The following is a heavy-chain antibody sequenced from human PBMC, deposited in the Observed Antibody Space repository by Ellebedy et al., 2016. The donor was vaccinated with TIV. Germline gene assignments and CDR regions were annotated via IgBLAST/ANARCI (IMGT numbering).Heavy chain of an antibody. CDR2: IGTAGDT. CDR3: ARANGGPVAGFLDD. Sequence: GESLKISXAASGFTFRNYDMSWVRQTSGNGLERVSGIGTAGDTYYPGSVKGRFTVSRDNDMNSLYLQMNNLGAEDTAVYYCARANGGPVAGFLDDWGHGTLVTVSS. J-gene: IGHJ4*01. V-gene: IGHV3-13*01. D-gene: IGHD6-19*01. CDR1: GFTFRNYD.